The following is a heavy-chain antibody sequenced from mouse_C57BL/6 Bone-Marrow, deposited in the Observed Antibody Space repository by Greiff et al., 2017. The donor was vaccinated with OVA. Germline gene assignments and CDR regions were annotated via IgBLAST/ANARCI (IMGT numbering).Heavy chain of an antibody. D-gene: IGHD2-3*01. CDR1: GFTFSSYG. CDR3: ARVIYDGYRGYFDY. Sequence: DVKLQESGGDLVKPGGSLKLSCAASGFTFSSYGMSWVRQTPDKRLEWVATISSGGSYTYYPDSVKGRFTISRDNAKNTLYLQMSSLKSEDTAMYYCARVIYDGYRGYFDYWGQGTTLTVSS. CDR2: ISSGGSYT. J-gene: IGHJ2*01. V-gene: IGHV5-6*02.